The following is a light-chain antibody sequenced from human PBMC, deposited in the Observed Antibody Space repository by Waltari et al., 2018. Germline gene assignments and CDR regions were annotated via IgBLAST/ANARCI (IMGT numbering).Light chain of an antibody. CDR1: GLGYKY. CDR2: EDA. V-gene: IGLV3-1*01. J-gene: IGLJ2*01. Sequence: SYELTQPPSVSVSPGQTASIPCSGDGLGYKYVSWFQQRPGQSPVLVSYEDAKRPAGVPPRISGSNSENMATLTISGTQATDEADYYCQAWDPTAHVTFGGGTKLTVL. CDR3: QAWDPTAHVT.